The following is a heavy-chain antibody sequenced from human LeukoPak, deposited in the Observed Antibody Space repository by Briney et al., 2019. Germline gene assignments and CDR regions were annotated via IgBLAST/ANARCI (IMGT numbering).Heavy chain of an antibody. J-gene: IGHJ1*01. CDR2: IYYSGST. V-gene: IGHV4-59*12. D-gene: IGHD6-19*01. CDR3: ARDPAVAGKVYFQH. CDR1: GGSISSYY. Sequence: NPSETLSLTCTVSGGSISSYYWSWIRQPPGKGLEWIGYIYYSGSTNYNPSLKSRVTISVDTSKNQFSLKLSSVTAADTAVYYCARDPAVAGKVYFQHWGQGTLVTVSS.